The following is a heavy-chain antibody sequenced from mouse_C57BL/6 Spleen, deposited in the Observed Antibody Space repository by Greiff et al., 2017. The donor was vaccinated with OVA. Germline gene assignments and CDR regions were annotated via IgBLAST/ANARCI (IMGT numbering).Heavy chain of an antibody. CDR1: GYSITSGYY. V-gene: IGHV3-6*01. CDR2: IRYDGSN. CDR3: ARALVYDGYHFAY. Sequence: EVKLQESGPGLVKPSQSLSLTCSVTGYSITSGYYWNWIRQFPGNQLEWMGYIRYDGSNNYNPSLKNRISITRDTSTNQFFLKLNSVTTEDTATYYCARALVYDGYHFAYWGQGTLVTVSA. D-gene: IGHD2-3*01. J-gene: IGHJ3*01.